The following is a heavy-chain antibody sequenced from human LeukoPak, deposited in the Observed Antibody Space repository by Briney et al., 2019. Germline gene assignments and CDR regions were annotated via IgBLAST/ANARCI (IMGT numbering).Heavy chain of an antibody. CDR2: ISSSSNYR. CDR1: GFTFSSYS. V-gene: IGHV3-21*01. J-gene: IGHJ4*02. CDR3: ASNPLYCGSTSCPFDY. D-gene: IGHD2-2*01. Sequence: GGSLRLSCAASGFTFSSYSMNWVRQAPGKGLEWVSSISSSSNYRYYAESVKGRFTISRDYAQNSLYLQMNSLRAEDTAVYYCASNPLYCGSTSCPFDYWGQGTLVTVSS.